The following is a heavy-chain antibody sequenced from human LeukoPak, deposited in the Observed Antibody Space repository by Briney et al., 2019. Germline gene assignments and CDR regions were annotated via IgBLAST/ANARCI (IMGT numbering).Heavy chain of an antibody. D-gene: IGHD2-2*02. J-gene: IGHJ6*02. CDR2: IYIGGST. Sequence: PGGSLRLPCAASGFTLSSYYMSWVRQAPGKGLEWVSVIYIGGSTYYAHSVQGRFTISRDNSKNTLYLQMNSLRAEDTAVYYGARDRHVVVPAAIEGDAYYYYYGMDVWGQGTTVTVSS. CDR3: ARDRHVVVPAAIEGDAYYYYYGMDV. CDR1: GFTLSSYY. V-gene: IGHV3-66*01.